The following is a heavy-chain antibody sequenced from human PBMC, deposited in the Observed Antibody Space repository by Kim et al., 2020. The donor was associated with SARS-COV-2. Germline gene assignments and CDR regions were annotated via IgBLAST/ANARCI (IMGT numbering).Heavy chain of an antibody. D-gene: IGHD6-19*01. V-gene: IGHV3-15*01. CDR2: IKSKIDGGTT. CDR3: TTFPVRGLSAFYI. CDR1: RFTFSNAW. J-gene: IGHJ3*02. Sequence: GGSLRLSCAGSRFTFSNAWLSWVRQAPGKGLEWVGHIKSKIDGGTTDYAAPVKGRFTISRDDSKNTLYLQMSSLQTEDTAVYYCTTFPVRGLSAFYIWG.